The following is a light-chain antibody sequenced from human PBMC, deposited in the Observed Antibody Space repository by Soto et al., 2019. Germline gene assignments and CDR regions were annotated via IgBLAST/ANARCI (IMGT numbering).Light chain of an antibody. J-gene: IGLJ7*01. CDR3: SSYTSTNTLV. CDR2: EVN. CDR1: SSDVGGYNY. Sequence: QSVLTQPASVSGSPGQSITISCTGTSSDVGGYNYVSWYQQHPGKAPKLMIYEVNNRPSGVSFRFSGSKSGSTASLTISGLQAEDEADYYCSSYTSTNTLVFGGGTQLTVL. V-gene: IGLV2-14*01.